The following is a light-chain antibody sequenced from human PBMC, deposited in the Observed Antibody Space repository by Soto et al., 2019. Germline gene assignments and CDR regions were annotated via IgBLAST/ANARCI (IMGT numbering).Light chain of an antibody. CDR3: QQYGSSQFT. CDR2: GAS. CDR1: QSVSSSY. Sequence: EIVLTQSPGTLSLSPGERATLSCRASQSVSSSYLAWYQQKPGQAPRLLTHGASSRATGIPDRFSGSGSGTDFTLTISRLEPEDFAVYYCQQYGSSQFTFGPGTKVDIK. V-gene: IGKV3-20*01. J-gene: IGKJ3*01.